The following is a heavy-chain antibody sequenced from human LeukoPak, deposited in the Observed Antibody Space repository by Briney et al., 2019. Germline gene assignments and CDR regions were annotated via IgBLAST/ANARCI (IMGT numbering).Heavy chain of an antibody. V-gene: IGHV3-7*01. CDR1: GFTFSRYY. Sequence: GGSLRLSCVASGFTFSRYYMSWVRQAPGKGLEWVAHIDPDGNDKYYVDSVKGRFTISRDNAKNSLYLQMDSLRAEDTAVYYCARISRGLRGWFDPWGQGTLVTVSS. CDR3: ARISRGLRGWFDP. CDR2: IDPDGNDK. D-gene: IGHD3-3*01. J-gene: IGHJ5*02.